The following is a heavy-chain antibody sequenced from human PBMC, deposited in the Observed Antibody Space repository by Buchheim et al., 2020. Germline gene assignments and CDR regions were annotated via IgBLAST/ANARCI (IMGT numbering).Heavy chain of an antibody. Sequence: EVQLVESGGGLVQPGGSLRLSCAASGFTFSSYWMSWVRQAPGKGLEWVANIKQDGSEKYYVVSVKGRFTISRDNAKNSLYLQMNSLRAEDTAVYYCARVLTRWLQFGPFDYWGQGTL. D-gene: IGHD5-24*01. CDR1: GFTFSSYW. J-gene: IGHJ4*02. V-gene: IGHV3-7*01. CDR2: IKQDGSEK. CDR3: ARVLTRWLQFGPFDY.